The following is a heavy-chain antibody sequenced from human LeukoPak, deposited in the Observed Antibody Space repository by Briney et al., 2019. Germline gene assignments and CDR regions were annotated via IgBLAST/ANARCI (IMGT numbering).Heavy chain of an antibody. D-gene: IGHD3-3*01. Sequence: GASVKVSCKASGYTFTGYYMHWVRQAPGQGLEWMGWINPNSGGTNYAQKFQGRVTMTRDTSISTAYMELSRLRSDDTAVYYCARDRINTIFGVVIRSGLDVWGKGTTVTVSS. J-gene: IGHJ6*04. CDR3: ARDRINTIFGVVIRSGLDV. CDR2: INPNSGGT. V-gene: IGHV1-2*02. CDR1: GYTFTGYY.